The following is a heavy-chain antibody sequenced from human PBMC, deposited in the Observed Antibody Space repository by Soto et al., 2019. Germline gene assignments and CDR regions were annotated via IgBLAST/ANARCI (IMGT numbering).Heavy chain of an antibody. CDR3: AGQCSGGSCYSDY. CDR2: ISGSGGST. D-gene: IGHD2-15*01. Sequence: GGSLRLSCAASGFTFSSYAMSWVRQAPGKGLEWVSAISGSGGSTYYADSVKGRFTISRDNSKNTLYLQMNSLRAEDTAVYYCAGQCSGGSCYSDYWGQGTLVTVSS. V-gene: IGHV3-23*01. CDR1: GFTFSSYA. J-gene: IGHJ4*02.